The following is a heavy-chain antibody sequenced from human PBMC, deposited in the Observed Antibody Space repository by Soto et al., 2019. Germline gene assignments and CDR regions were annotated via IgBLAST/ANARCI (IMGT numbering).Heavy chain of an antibody. V-gene: IGHV1-18*01. Sequence: QVPLVQSGAEVKKPGASVKVSCKASGYTFTSYGISWVRQAPGQGLEWMGWISAYNGNTNYAQKLQGRVTMTTDTSTSTAYMELRSLRSDDTAVYYCARDSYYYDSSGYYASFPPDYWGQGTLVTVSS. CDR3: ARDSYYYDSSGYYASFPPDY. J-gene: IGHJ4*02. D-gene: IGHD3-22*01. CDR2: ISAYNGNT. CDR1: GYTFTSYG.